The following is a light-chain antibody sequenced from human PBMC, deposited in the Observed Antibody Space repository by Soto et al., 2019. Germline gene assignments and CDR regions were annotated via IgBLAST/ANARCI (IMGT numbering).Light chain of an antibody. CDR2: GAF. J-gene: IGKJ1*01. Sequence: EVVFAQSPGTLSLSPGERATLFCRSGQSISSNYLAWYQQKPGQAPRLLIYGAFSRATGIPDRFSGSGSGTDFSLTISRLEPEDFAVYYCQQYDSSPRTFGQGTKVDIK. CDR3: QQYDSSPRT. CDR1: QSISSNY. V-gene: IGKV3-20*01.